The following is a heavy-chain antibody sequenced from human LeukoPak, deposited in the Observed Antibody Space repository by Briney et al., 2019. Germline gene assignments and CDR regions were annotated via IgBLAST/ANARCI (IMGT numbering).Heavy chain of an antibody. J-gene: IGHJ4*02. V-gene: IGHV1-8*01. CDR3: ARKGASDY. CDR2: MNPNSGNT. CDR1: GYTFTSYD. Sequence: HGASVKVSCKAFGYTFTSYDFNWVRQASGQGLEWMGWMNPNSGNTGYAQKFQGRVTMTRDTSTSTAYMELSSLRSDDTAVYYCARKGASDYWGQGTLVTVSP.